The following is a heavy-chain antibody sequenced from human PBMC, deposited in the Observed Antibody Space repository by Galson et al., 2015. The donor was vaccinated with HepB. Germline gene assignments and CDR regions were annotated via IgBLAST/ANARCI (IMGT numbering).Heavy chain of an antibody. V-gene: IGHV7-4-1*02. CDR3: ARAGSTWYFDL. CDR1: GYSFTNYL. CDR2: ISTNTGNP. D-gene: IGHD7-27*01. J-gene: IGHJ4*01. Sequence: SVKVSCKASGYSFTNYLINWVRQAPGQRLEWMGWISTNTGNPAYAQGFRGRFVFSLDTSLGTAFLDITSLRPDDTAVYYCARAGSTWYFDLWGQGTVVTVSS.